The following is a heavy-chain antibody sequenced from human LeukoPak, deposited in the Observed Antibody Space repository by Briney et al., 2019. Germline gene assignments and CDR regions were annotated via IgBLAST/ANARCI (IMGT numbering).Heavy chain of an antibody. Sequence: PGGSLRLSCAASGFTFSSYAMHWVRQAPGKGLEWVAVISYDGSNKYYADSVQGRFTISRDNSKDTLYLQMNSLRAEDTAVYFCVKDLSGYWTFDYWGQGTLVTVSS. CDR1: GFTFSSYA. CDR2: ISYDGSNK. J-gene: IGHJ4*02. V-gene: IGHV3-30-3*01. CDR3: VKDLSGYWTFDY. D-gene: IGHD1-1*01.